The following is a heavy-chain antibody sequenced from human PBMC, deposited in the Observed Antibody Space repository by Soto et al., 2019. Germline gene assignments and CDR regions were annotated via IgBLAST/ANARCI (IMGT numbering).Heavy chain of an antibody. CDR1: GFTFSNYW. V-gene: IGHV3-74*01. Sequence: EVQLVESGGGLVQPGGSLRLSCAASGFTFSNYWIHWVRQAPGKGLMWVSRINSDGSITNYADFVKGRFTISRDNAKNTLYLQMNSLRDEDTALYYCARGVRGHYGKDVWGQGTTVTVSS. CDR2: INSDGSIT. D-gene: IGHD3-10*01. J-gene: IGHJ6*02. CDR3: ARGVRGHYGKDV.